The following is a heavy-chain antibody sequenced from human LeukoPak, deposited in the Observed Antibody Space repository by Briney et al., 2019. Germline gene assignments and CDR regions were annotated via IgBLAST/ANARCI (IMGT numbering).Heavy chain of an antibody. CDR3: ARDKGSDGIDF. CDR2: ISGSGGST. V-gene: IGHV3-23*01. J-gene: IGHJ4*02. CDR1: GFTFSSYA. Sequence: GGSLRLSCAASGFTFSSYAMSWVRQAPGKGLEWVSAISGSGGSTYYADSVKGRFTISRDDAENSLYLQMNSLRAEDTAVYYCARDKGSDGIDFWGQGTLVTVSS. D-gene: IGHD1-26*01.